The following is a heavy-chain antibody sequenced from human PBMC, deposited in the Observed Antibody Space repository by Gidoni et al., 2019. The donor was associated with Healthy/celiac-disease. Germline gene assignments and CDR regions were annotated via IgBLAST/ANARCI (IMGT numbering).Heavy chain of an antibody. D-gene: IGHD6-19*01. CDR3: AKDCQYSSGWFGIVSENWFDP. CDR1: GFTFSSYA. Sequence: EVQLLESGGGLVQPGGSLRLSCAASGFTFSSYAMSWVRPAPGKGLEWVSAISGSGGSTYYADSVKGRFTISRDNSKNTLYLQMNSLRAEDTAVYYCAKDCQYSSGWFGIVSENWFDPWGQGTLVTVSS. V-gene: IGHV3-23*01. CDR2: ISGSGGST. J-gene: IGHJ5*02.